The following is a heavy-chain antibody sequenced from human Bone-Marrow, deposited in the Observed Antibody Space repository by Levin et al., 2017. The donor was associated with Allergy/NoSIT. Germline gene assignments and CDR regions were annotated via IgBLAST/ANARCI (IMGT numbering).Heavy chain of an antibody. V-gene: IGHV4-39*01. J-gene: IGHJ4*02. CDR3: ARRTTRGRYCSGGSCYFDY. D-gene: IGHD2-15*01. CDR1: GGSISSSSYY. Sequence: SQTLSLTCTVSGGSISSSSYYWGWIRQPPGKGLEWIGSIYYSGSTYYNPSLKSRVTISVDTSKNQFSLKLSSVTAADTAVYYCARRTTRGRYCSGGSCYFDYWGQGTLVTVSS. CDR2: IYYSGST.